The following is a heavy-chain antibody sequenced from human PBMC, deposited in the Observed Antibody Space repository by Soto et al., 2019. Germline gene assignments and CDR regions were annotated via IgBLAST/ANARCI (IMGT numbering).Heavy chain of an antibody. CDR3: ARGNYGSGSYNSWPLDY. Sequence: SVKVSCKASGGTFRSYAISWVRQAPGQGLEWMGGIIPIFGTANYAQKFQGRVTITADESTSTAYMELSSLRSEDTAVYYCARGNYGSGSYNSWPLDYWGQGTLVTVSS. V-gene: IGHV1-69*13. CDR2: IIPIFGTA. D-gene: IGHD3-10*01. J-gene: IGHJ4*02. CDR1: GGTFRSYA.